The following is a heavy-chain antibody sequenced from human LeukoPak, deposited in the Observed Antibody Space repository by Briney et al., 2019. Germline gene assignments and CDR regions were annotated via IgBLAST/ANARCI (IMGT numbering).Heavy chain of an antibody. CDR2: ISWNSGSI. Sequence: GGSLRLSCAASGFTFDDYAMHWVRQAPGKGLEWVSGISWNSGSIGYADSVKGRFTISRDNAKNSLYLQMNSLRAEDTALYYCAKGKHPDYGDYVWDYWGQGTLVTVSS. D-gene: IGHD4-17*01. CDR3: AKGKHPDYGDYVWDY. CDR1: GFTFDDYA. V-gene: IGHV3-9*01. J-gene: IGHJ4*02.